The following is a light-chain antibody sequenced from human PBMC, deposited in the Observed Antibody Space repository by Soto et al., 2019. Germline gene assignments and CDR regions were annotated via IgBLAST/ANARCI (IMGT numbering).Light chain of an antibody. CDR2: QDT. CDR3: QAWDSSTVV. J-gene: IGLJ2*01. Sequence: SYELTQPPSVSVSPGQTTSIACSGDKLGNKYSCWYQQKPGQSPVLVIYQDTKRPSGIPERFSGSNSGNTATLTISGTQAIDEADYYCQAWDSSTVVFGGGPQLTVL. CDR1: KLGNKY. V-gene: IGLV3-1*01.